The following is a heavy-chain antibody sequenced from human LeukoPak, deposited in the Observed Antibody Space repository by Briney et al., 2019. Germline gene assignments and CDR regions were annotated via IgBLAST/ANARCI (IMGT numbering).Heavy chain of an antibody. CDR3: ASGYYDFWSGYGLGA. CDR2: IIPILGIA. CDR1: GGTFSSYT. J-gene: IGHJ5*02. Sequence: SVKVSCKASGGTFSSYTISWVRQAPGQGLEWMVRIIPILGIANYAQKFQGRVTITADKSTSTAYMELSSLRSEDTAVYYCASGYYDFWSGYGLGAWGQGTPVTVSS. V-gene: IGHV1-69*02. D-gene: IGHD3-3*01.